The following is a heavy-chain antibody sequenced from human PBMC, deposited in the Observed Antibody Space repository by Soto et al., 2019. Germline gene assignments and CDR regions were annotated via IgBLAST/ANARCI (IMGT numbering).Heavy chain of an antibody. CDR3: ARDMVVVARYRPQCYFDY. CDR1: GFTFSSYG. J-gene: IGHJ4*02. D-gene: IGHD2-21*01. CDR2: IWYDGSNK. Sequence: QVQLVESGGGVVQPGRSLRLSCAASGFTFSSYGMHWVRQAPGKGLEWVAVIWYDGSNKYYADSVKGRFTISRDNSKNTXNLQMNSRSAEDTAVYYCARDMVVVARYRPQCYFDYWGQGALVTVSS. V-gene: IGHV3-33*01.